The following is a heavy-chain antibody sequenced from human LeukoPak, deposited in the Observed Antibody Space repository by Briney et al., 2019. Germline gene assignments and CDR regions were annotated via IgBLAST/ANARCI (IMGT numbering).Heavy chain of an antibody. CDR3: ARVHSLAYSSGWDYYYYYYMDV. Sequence: PSETLSLTCTVSGGSISSYYWSWIRPPAGKGLEWIGRIYTSGSTNYNPSLKSRVTISVDKSKNQFSLKLSSVTAADTAVYYCARVHSLAYSSGWDYYYYYYMDVWGKGTTVTVSS. V-gene: IGHV4-4*07. D-gene: IGHD6-19*01. J-gene: IGHJ6*03. CDR1: GGSISSYY. CDR2: IYTSGST.